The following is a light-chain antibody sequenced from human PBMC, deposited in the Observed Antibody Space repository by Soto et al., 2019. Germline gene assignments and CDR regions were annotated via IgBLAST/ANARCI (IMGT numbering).Light chain of an antibody. CDR3: QQYNDWPPAIT. CDR2: GAS. V-gene: IGKV3-15*01. Sequence: EIVLTQSPATLSVSPGERATLSCRASQSVSNNLAWYQQKPGQSPRLLIYGASTRATGIPARFSASGSGVEFTLTISTLQSEDFAVYYCQQYNDWPPAITFGQGTRL. J-gene: IGKJ5*01. CDR1: QSVSNN.